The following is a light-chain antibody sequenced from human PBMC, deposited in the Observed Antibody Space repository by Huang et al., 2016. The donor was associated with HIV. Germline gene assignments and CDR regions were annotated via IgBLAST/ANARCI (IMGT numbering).Light chain of an antibody. CDR1: QNIDSW. Sequence: DIQMTQSPSTLSASVGDRVNIACRASQNIDSWLAWYQQKPGKAPKVLIYRASSVENGVPSRFSGSGSGTKFTLTIDGLQPDDFATYYCQQYSNYSTFGQGTRLEIK. V-gene: IGKV1-5*03. CDR3: QQYSNYST. J-gene: IGKJ5*01. CDR2: RAS.